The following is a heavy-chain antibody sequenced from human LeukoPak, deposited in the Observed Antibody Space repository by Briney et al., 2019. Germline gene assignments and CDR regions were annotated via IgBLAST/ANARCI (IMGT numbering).Heavy chain of an antibody. V-gene: IGHV3-48*04. D-gene: IGHD5-12*01. Sequence: PGGSLRLSCTALGFSFRSYSLNWVRQSPGKGLEWISYIGGGGDAIYYAESVRGRFTISRDNARNSVYLQVNSLRVEDTAVYYCVRGGQGRDDYFDYWGQGTLVTVSS. CDR1: GFSFRSYS. J-gene: IGHJ4*02. CDR3: VRGGQGRDDYFDY. CDR2: IGGGGDAI.